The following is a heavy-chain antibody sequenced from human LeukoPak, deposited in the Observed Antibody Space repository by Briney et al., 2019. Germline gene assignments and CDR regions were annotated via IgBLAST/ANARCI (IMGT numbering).Heavy chain of an antibody. V-gene: IGHV1-69*13. J-gene: IGHJ4*02. Sequence: ASVKVSCKASGGTFSSYAISWVRRAPGQGLEWMGGIIPIFGTANYAQKFQGRVTITADESTSTAYMELSSLRSEDTAVYYCARVSYDSSGSAGGYFDYWGQGTLVTVSS. CDR2: IIPIFGTA. D-gene: IGHD3-22*01. CDR3: ARVSYDSSGSAGGYFDY. CDR1: GGTFSSYA.